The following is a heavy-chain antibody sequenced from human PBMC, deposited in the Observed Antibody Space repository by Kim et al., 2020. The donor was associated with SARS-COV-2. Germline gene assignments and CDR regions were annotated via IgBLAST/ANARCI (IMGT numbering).Heavy chain of an antibody. Sequence: SETLSLTCAVSGGSISSSNWWSWVRQPPGKGLEWIGEIYHSGSTNYNPSLKSRVTISVDKSKNQFSLKLSSVTAADTAVYYCARYYCSGGSCYEPDAFDIWGQGTMVTVSS. V-gene: IGHV4-4*02. D-gene: IGHD2-15*01. CDR2: IYHSGST. CDR1: GGSISSSNW. CDR3: ARYYCSGGSCYEPDAFDI. J-gene: IGHJ3*02.